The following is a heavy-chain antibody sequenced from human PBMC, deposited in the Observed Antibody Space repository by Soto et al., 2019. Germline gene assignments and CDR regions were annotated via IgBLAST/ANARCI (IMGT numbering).Heavy chain of an antibody. CDR1: GGSISRGGYS. D-gene: IGHD1-26*01. V-gene: IGHV4-30-2*01. CDR3: ARGYWEARVNWFDP. CDR2: IYHSGST. Sequence: QLQLQESGSGLVKPSQTLSLTCAVSGGSISRGGYSWSWIRQPPGKGLEWIGYIYHSGSTYYNPSLKSRVTISVDRSKNQFSLKLSSVIAADTAVYYCARGYWEARVNWFDPWGQGTLVTVSS. J-gene: IGHJ5*02.